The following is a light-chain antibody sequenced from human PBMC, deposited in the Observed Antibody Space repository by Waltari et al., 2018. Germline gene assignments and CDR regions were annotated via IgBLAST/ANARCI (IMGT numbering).Light chain of an antibody. V-gene: IGLV7-46*01. CDR2: DTS. CDR1: TGAVTSAHD. Sequence: QAVVTQKPSLTVSPGGTVTLTCGSSTGAVTSAHDPYWFQQKPGQAPRTLIHDTSNKHSWTPARCAGSLLGGTAALTRSGAQPEDEAEYYCLLSYSGARVFGGGTKLTAL. CDR3: LLSYSGARV. J-gene: IGLJ2*01.